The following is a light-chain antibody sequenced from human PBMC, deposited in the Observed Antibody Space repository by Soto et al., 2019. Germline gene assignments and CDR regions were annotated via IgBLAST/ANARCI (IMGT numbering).Light chain of an antibody. Sequence: QSALTQPASVSGSPEQSITFSCTGTSSDIGGYNYVSWYQQHPGKAPKFMIYEVSNRPSGVSDRFSGSKSGNTASLNISGLQAEDEAEYYCSSYTSSTTNYVFGTGTKLTVL. CDR1: SSDIGGYNY. CDR3: SSYTSSTTNYV. J-gene: IGLJ1*01. V-gene: IGLV2-14*01. CDR2: EVS.